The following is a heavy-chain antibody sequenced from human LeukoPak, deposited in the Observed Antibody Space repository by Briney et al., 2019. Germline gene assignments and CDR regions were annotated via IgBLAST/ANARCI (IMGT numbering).Heavy chain of an antibody. V-gene: IGHV4-59*01. Sequence: PSETLSLTCTVSGGAISSSYRSWIRQSPGKGLEWIGYIHHSGNTNSSPPLKSRVTISVDTPKNQFSLNLNSVTAADTAMYYCVRWQYCGGNCFFSAFDIWGQGKMVSVSS. CDR2: IHHSGNT. CDR3: VRWQYCGGNCFFSAFDI. D-gene: IGHD2-21*01. J-gene: IGHJ3*02. CDR1: GGAISSSY.